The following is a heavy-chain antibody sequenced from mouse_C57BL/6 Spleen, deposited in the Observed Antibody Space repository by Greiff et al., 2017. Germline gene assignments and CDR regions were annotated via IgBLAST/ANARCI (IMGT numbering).Heavy chain of an antibody. CDR1: GYSITSGYY. CDR2: ISYDGSN. D-gene: IGHD2-4*01. CDR3: ARDEGLRPPFAY. J-gene: IGHJ3*01. Sequence: VQLKESGPGLVKPSQSLSLTCSVTGYSITSGYYWNWIRQFPGNKLEWMGYISYDGSNNYNPSLKNRISITRDTSKNQFFLKLNSVTTEDTATYYCARDEGLRPPFAYWGQGTLVTVSA. V-gene: IGHV3-6*01.